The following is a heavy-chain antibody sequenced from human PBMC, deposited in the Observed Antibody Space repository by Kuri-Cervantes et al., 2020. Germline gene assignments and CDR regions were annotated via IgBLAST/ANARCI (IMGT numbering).Heavy chain of an antibody. J-gene: IGHJ4*02. CDR2: ISYDGSNK. Sequence: GESLKISCAASGFTFSSYAMHWVRQAPGKGLEWVAVISYDGSNKDYADSVKGRFTISRDNSKNTLYLQMNSLRAEDTAVYYCARDLGSGWLKGGGDYWGQGTLVTVSS. D-gene: IGHD6-19*01. CDR3: ARDLGSGWLKGGGDY. CDR1: GFTFSSYA. V-gene: IGHV3-30-3*01.